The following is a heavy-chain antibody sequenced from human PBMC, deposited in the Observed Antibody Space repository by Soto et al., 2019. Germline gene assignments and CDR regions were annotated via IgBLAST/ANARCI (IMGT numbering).Heavy chain of an antibody. D-gene: IGHD6-13*01. CDR2: IWFDSSHS. Sequence: QVQLVESGGGVVQPGGSLRLSCEASGFPFSAYGMHWIRQAPGKGLEWGAVIWFDSSHSFYADSVQGRFTVSRDNSKNTQYLQMSSLRAEDTAVYYCARYSSNSYYFDYWGQGALVTVSS. CDR3: ARYSSNSYYFDY. J-gene: IGHJ4*02. V-gene: IGHV3-33*01. CDR1: GFPFSAYG.